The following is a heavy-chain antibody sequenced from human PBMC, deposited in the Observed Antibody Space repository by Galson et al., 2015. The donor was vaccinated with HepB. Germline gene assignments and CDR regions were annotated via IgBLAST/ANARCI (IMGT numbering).Heavy chain of an antibody. Sequence: SLRLSCAASGFTFSRYGMHWVRQAPGKGLEWVTVIWADGSKKDYADSVKGRFTTSRDNSKNTLYLQMNSLGAEDTAVYYCARDPGAAAFDYWGQGTLVTVSS. CDR3: ARDPGAAAFDY. D-gene: IGHD2-2*01. CDR2: IWADGSKK. V-gene: IGHV3-33*01. CDR1: GFTFSRYG. J-gene: IGHJ4*02.